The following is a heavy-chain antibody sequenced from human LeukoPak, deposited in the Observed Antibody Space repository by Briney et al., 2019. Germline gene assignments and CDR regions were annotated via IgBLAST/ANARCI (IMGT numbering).Heavy chain of an antibody. V-gene: IGHV4-4*07. CDR1: GASINSYY. Sequence: KPSETLSLTCTVSGASINSYYWNWIRQPAGKGLEWIGRSYISGSTDYNPSLKSRVTVSVGTSQNQFSLKLTSVTAADTAVYYCARDQELGFWGQGTLVTVSS. CDR2: SYISGST. D-gene: IGHD3-10*01. CDR3: ARDQELGF. J-gene: IGHJ4*02.